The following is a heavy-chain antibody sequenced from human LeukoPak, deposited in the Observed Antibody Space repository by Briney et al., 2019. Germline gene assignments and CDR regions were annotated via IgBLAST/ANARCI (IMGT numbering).Heavy chain of an antibody. Sequence: ASVKVSCKASGNTFTGYYMHWVRQAPGQGLEWMGWINPNSGGTNYAQKFQGRVTMTRDTSISTAYMELSRLRSDDTAVYYCARDYAGSAVVTEFDYWGQGTLVTVSS. D-gene: IGHD2-21*02. CDR3: ARDYAGSAVVTEFDY. CDR2: INPNSGGT. V-gene: IGHV1-2*02. J-gene: IGHJ4*02. CDR1: GNTFTGYY.